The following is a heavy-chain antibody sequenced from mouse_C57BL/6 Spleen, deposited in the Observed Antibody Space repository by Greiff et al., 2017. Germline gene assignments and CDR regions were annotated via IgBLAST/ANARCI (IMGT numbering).Heavy chain of an antibody. CDR1: GYTFTSYW. J-gene: IGHJ4*01. CDR3: AKIYYYGSSPSDYAMDY. CDR2: IHPNSGST. V-gene: IGHV1-64*01. Sequence: QVQLQQPGAELVKPGASVKLSCKASGYTFTSYWMHWVKQRPGQGLEWIGMIHPNSGSTNYNEKFKSKATLTVDKSSSTAYMQLSRLTSEDSAVYYCAKIYYYGSSPSDYAMDYWGQGTSVTVSS. D-gene: IGHD1-1*01.